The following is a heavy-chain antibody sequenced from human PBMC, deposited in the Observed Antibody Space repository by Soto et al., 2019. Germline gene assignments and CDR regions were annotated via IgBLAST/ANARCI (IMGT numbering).Heavy chain of an antibody. Sequence: QVPLQQWGAGLLKPSETLSLTCAVYGGSFSGYYWSWIRQPPGKGLEWIGEINHSGSTNYNPSLKSRVTISVDTSKNQFSLKLSSVTAADTAVYYCARGMCSSTSCYVAYYYYGMDVWGQGTTVTVSS. D-gene: IGHD2-2*01. CDR1: GGSFSGYY. CDR2: INHSGST. J-gene: IGHJ6*02. V-gene: IGHV4-34*01. CDR3: ARGMCSSTSCYVAYYYYGMDV.